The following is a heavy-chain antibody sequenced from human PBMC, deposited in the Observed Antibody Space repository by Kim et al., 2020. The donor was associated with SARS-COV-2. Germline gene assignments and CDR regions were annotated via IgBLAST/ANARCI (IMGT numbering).Heavy chain of an antibody. J-gene: IGHJ6*03. CDR2: IYYSGST. V-gene: IGHV4-59*08. Sequence: SETLSLTCTVSGGSISSYYWSWIRQPPGKGLEWIGYIYYSGSTNYNPSLKSRVTISVDTSKNQFSLKLSSVTAADTAVYYCARLMDYYYYMDVWGKGTTVTVSS. CDR1: GGSISSYY. CDR3: ARLMDYYYYMDV. D-gene: IGHD2-8*01.